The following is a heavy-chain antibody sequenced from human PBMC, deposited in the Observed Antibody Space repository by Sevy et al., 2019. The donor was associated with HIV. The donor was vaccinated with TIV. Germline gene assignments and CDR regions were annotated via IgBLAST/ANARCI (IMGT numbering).Heavy chain of an antibody. J-gene: IGHJ3*02. CDR2: ISGSGVST. D-gene: IGHD6-25*01. CDR3: AKSMGGFDAFDI. CDR1: GLTFSSYD. Sequence: GGSLRLSCVASGLTFSSYDMSWVRQAPGKGLEWVSVISGSGVSTYYADSVKGRFTISRDNSKNTLYLQLNSLRAEDTAVYYCAKSMGGFDAFDIWGQGTMVTVSS. V-gene: IGHV3-23*01.